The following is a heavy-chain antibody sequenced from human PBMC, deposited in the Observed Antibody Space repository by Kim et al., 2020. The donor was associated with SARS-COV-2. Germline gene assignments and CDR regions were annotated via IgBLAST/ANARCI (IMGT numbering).Heavy chain of an antibody. J-gene: IGHJ4*02. Sequence: NYAQKLQGRDTMTTDTSTSTAYVGLRSLRSDDTAVYYCAREGPHAVVYFDYWGQGTLVTVSS. V-gene: IGHV1-18*01. CDR3: AREGPHAVVYFDY. D-gene: IGHD2-15*01.